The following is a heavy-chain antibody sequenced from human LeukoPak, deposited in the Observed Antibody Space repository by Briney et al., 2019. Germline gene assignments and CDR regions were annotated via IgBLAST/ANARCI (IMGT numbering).Heavy chain of an antibody. J-gene: IGHJ4*02. CDR2: INHSGST. CDR3: ARGETRDIVVVPAATHFDY. V-gene: IGHV4-34*01. Sequence: SETLSLTCAVYGGSFSGYYWSWIRQPPGKGLEWIGEINHSGSTNYNPSLKSRVTISVGTSKNQFSLKLSSVTAADTAVYYCARGETRDIVVVPAATHFDYWGQGTLVTVSS. CDR1: GGSFSGYY. D-gene: IGHD2-2*01.